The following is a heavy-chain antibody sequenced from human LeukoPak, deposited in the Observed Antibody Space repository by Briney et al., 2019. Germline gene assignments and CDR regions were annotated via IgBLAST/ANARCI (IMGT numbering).Heavy chain of an antibody. J-gene: IGHJ4*02. CDR1: GFTFSNYD. V-gene: IGHV3-33*01. D-gene: IGHD2-8*01. CDR3: ARDPGGVVYFDY. CDR2: IWYDGSNK. Sequence: GGSLRLSCAVSGFTFSNYDMHWVRQAPGKGLEWVAVIWYDGSNKYYADSVKGRFTISRDNSKDTLYLQMNTLRAEDTAVYYCARDPGGVVYFDYWGQGTLVTVSS.